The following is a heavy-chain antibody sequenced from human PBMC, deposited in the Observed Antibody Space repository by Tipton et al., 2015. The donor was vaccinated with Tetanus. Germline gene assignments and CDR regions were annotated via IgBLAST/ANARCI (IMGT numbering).Heavy chain of an antibody. Sequence: TLSLTCAVHGGSLSDYFWSWLRQSPGKGLEWIGEVNYVGSTNYNPSLKSRVTMSVDASKKQLSLKLTSVTAADTAVYYCAASVVRWFDPWGQGTLVTVSS. J-gene: IGHJ5*02. D-gene: IGHD2-2*01. CDR2: VNYVGST. CDR3: AASVVRWFDP. CDR1: GGSLSDYF. V-gene: IGHV4-34*01.